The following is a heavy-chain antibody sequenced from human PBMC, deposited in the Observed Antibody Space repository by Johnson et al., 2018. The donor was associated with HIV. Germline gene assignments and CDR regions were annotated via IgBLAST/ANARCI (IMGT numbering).Heavy chain of an antibody. J-gene: IGHJ3*02. V-gene: IGHV3-30*04. CDR3: ARSRVAAALGVNDAFDI. CDR2: ISYDGSNK. CDR1: GFTFSSYA. D-gene: IGHD6-13*01. Sequence: QVQLVESGGGVVQPGRSLRLSCAASGFTFSSYAMHWVRQAPGKGLEWVAVISYDGSNKYYADSVKGRFTISRDNSKNTLYLQMNSLRAEDTAVDYCARSRVAAALGVNDAFDIWGQGTMVTVSS.